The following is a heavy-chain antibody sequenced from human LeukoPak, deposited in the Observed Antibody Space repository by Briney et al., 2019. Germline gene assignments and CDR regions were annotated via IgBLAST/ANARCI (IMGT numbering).Heavy chain of an antibody. CDR1: GFTFSSYW. CDR3: AREVRGSSYFDY. J-gene: IGHJ4*02. D-gene: IGHD1-26*01. V-gene: IGHV3-74*01. CDR2: INNVGSST. Sequence: GGSLRLSCAASGFTFSSYWMHWVRQAPGKGRVWVSRINNVGSSTTYADSVKGRFTISRDNAKNTLYLQMNSLSAEDTAVYYCAREVRGSSYFDYWGQGTQVTVSS.